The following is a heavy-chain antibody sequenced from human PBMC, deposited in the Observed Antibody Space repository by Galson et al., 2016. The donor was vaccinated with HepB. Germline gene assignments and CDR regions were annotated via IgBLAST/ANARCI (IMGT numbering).Heavy chain of an antibody. CDR3: ARGGRGYSALLFDY. J-gene: IGHJ4*02. CDR1: GDSVSSNSAT. CDR2: TYYRTKWYD. Sequence: CAISGDSVSSNSATWNWIRQSPSRGLEYLGRTYYRTKWYDDYGLSVKSRININPDTSKNQFTLQLNSVTPEDTAVYYCARGGRGYSALLFDYRGQGTLVTVSS. D-gene: IGHD5-24*01. V-gene: IGHV6-1*01.